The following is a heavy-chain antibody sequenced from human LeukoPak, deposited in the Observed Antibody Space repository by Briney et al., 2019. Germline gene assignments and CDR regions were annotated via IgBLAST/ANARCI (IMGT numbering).Heavy chain of an antibody. Sequence: GRSLRLSCAASGFTFSSYAMHWVRQAPGKGLEWVAVISYDGSNKYYADSVKGRFTISRDNSKNTLYLQMNSLRAEDTAVYYCAKRGPMATITSFDYWGQGTLVTVSS. CDR2: ISYDGSNK. D-gene: IGHD5-24*01. V-gene: IGHV3-30*04. CDR3: AKRGPMATITSFDY. J-gene: IGHJ4*02. CDR1: GFTFSSYA.